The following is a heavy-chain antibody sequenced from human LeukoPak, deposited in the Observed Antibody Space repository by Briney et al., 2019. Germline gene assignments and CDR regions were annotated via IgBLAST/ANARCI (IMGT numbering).Heavy chain of an antibody. V-gene: IGHV3-21*01. CDR3: ARHFNKGVPAAGDAFDI. CDR1: GFTFSSYS. Sequence: GGSLRLSCAASGFTFSSYSMNWVRQAPGKGLEWVSSISSSSSYIYYADSVKGRFTISRDNAKNSLYLQMNSLRAEDTAVYYCARHFNKGVPAAGDAFDIWGQGTMVTVSS. CDR2: ISSSSSYI. D-gene: IGHD2-2*01. J-gene: IGHJ3*02.